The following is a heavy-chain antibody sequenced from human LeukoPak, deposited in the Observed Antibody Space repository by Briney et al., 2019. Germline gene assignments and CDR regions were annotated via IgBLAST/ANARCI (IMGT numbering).Heavy chain of an antibody. J-gene: IGHJ4*02. CDR3: ARHMGLGYSYGYPYLDY. D-gene: IGHD5-18*01. Sequence: SETLSLTCTVSGGSISSYYWSWIRRPPGKGLEWIGYIYYSGSTNYNPSLKSRVTISVDTSKNQFSLKLSSVTAADTAVYYCARHMGLGYSYGYPYLDYWGQGTLVTVSS. CDR2: IYYSGST. V-gene: IGHV4-59*08. CDR1: GGSISSYY.